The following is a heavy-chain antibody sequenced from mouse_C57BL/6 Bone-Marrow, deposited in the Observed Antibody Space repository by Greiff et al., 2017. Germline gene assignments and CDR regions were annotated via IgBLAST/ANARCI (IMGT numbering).Heavy chain of an antibody. CDR1: GYAFSSSW. J-gene: IGHJ2*01. Sequence: VKLQQSGPELVKPGASVKISCKASGYAFSSSWMNWVKQRPGKGLEWIGQIYPGDGDTNYNGKFKGKATLTANKSSSPAYMQLISLTSEDSSVYFGARLGKRARQCDFGDWGQGTTLTVST. CDR3: ARLGKRARQCDFGD. CDR2: IYPGDGDT. D-gene: IGHD6-1*01. V-gene: IGHV1-82*01.